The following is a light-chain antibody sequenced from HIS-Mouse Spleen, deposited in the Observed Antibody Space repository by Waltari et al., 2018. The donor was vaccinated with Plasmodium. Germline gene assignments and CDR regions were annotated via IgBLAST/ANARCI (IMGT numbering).Light chain of an antibody. V-gene: IGKV1-13*02. J-gene: IGKJ2*01. Sequence: AIQLTQSPSSLSASLGDRVPLTCRASQGIISALAWYQQKPGKAPKLRIYDASSLGSGVPTRCSGSGSGTDFTLTISSLKPEDFETYYCQQFNSYTSMYTFGQGTKLEIK. CDR3: QQFNSYTSMYT. CDR1: QGIISA. CDR2: DAS.